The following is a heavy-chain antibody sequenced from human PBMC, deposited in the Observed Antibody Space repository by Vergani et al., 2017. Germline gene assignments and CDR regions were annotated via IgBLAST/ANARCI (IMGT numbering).Heavy chain of an antibody. D-gene: IGHD2-15*01. CDR1: GYSISSGYY. CDR3: ARQRLVVVAAGNWFDH. J-gene: IGHJ5*02. V-gene: IGHV4-38-2*01. Sequence: QVQLQESGPGLVKPSETLSLTCAVSGYSISSGYYWGWIRPPPGKGLEWIGTIYHSGSTYYNPYLKSRVTISVDTSKNQFSLNLSSVTAADTAVYYCARQRLVVVAAGNWFDHWGQGTLVTVSS. CDR2: IYHSGST.